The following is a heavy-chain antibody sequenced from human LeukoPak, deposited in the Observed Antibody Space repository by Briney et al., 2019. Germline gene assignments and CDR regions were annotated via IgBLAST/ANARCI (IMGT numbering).Heavy chain of an antibody. CDR2: INHSGST. V-gene: IGHV4-34*01. CDR1: GGSFSGYY. D-gene: IGHD3-10*01. J-gene: IGHJ6*02. CDR3: ATHSTYYYGSGSYFKRTYYYGMDV. Sequence: SETLSLTCAVYGGSFSGYYWSWLRQPPGKGLEWIGEINHSGSTNYNPSLKSRVTISVDTSKNQFSLKLSSVTAADTAVYYCATHSTYYYGSGSYFKRTYYYGMDVWGQGTTVTVSS.